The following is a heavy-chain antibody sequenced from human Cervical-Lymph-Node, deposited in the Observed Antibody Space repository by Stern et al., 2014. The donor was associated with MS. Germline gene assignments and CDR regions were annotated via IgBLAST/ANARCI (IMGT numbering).Heavy chain of an antibody. CDR3: ARDIEGSCDYTSA. V-gene: IGHV3-21*01. Sequence: SVRCRFTISRDNAKNSVYLQVQSLRAEDTAVYYCARDIEGSCDYTSAWGQGTLVTVSS. D-gene: IGHD4-17*01. J-gene: IGHJ5*02.